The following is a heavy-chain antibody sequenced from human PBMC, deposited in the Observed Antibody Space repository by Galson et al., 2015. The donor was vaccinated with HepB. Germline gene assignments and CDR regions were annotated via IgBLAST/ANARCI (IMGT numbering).Heavy chain of an antibody. CDR2: IYSGGSI. CDR1: GFTVSNDY. CDR3: ARVARALYWYFDV. J-gene: IGHJ2*01. V-gene: IGHV3-66*01. D-gene: IGHD3-3*02. Sequence: SLRLSCAASGFTVSNDYMSRVRQAPGKGLQWVSVIYSGGSIYYADSVKGRFTISRDNSKDTLYLQMNSLRAEDTAVYYCARVARALYWYFDVWGRGTLVTVSS.